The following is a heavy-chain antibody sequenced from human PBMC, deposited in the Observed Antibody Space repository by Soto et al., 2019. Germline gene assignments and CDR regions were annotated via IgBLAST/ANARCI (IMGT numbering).Heavy chain of an antibody. Sequence: PGGALRLSCAASGFTFSSYAMHWVRQAPGKGLEWVAVISYDGSNKYYADSVKGRFTISRDNSKNTLYLQMNSLRAEDTAVYYCARVGQQWPQQYYYYYYGMDVWGQGTTVTV. V-gene: IGHV3-30-3*01. D-gene: IGHD6-19*01. J-gene: IGHJ6*02. CDR1: GFTFSSYA. CDR3: ARVGQQWPQQYYYYYYGMDV. CDR2: ISYDGSNK.